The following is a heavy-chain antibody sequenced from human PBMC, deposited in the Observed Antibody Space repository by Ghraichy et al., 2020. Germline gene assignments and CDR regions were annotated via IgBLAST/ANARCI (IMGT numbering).Heavy chain of an antibody. D-gene: IGHD3-3*01. Sequence: GGSLRLSCAASGFTFDDYAMHWVRQAPGKGLEWVSGISWNSGSIGYADSVKGRFTISRDNAKNSLYLQMNSLRAEDTALYYCAKASTFGVVAPHDYWGQGTLVTVSS. V-gene: IGHV3-9*01. J-gene: IGHJ4*02. CDR2: ISWNSGSI. CDR3: AKASTFGVVAPHDY. CDR1: GFTFDDYA.